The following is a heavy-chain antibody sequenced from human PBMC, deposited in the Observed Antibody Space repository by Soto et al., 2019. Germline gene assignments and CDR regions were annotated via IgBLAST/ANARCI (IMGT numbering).Heavy chain of an antibody. V-gene: IGHV3-64*01. Sequence: GGSLRLSCAASGFTFSSYAMHWVRQAPGKGLEYVSAISSNGGSTYYANSVKGRFTISRDNSKNTLYLQMGSLRAEDMAVYYCARSKTKSSSSRFFDYWGQGTLVTVSS. D-gene: IGHD6-6*01. CDR3: ARSKTKSSSSRFFDY. CDR1: GFTFSSYA. CDR2: ISSNGGST. J-gene: IGHJ4*02.